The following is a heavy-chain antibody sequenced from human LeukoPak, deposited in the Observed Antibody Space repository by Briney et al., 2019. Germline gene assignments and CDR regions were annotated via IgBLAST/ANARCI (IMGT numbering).Heavy chain of an antibody. Sequence: ASVKVSCKASGYTFTNYAFGWVRQAPGQGLEWMGGIIPIFGTANYAQKFQGRVTITTDESTSTAYMELSSLRSEDTAVYYCARGWYLEYYFDYWGQGTLVTVSS. CDR1: GYTFTNYA. CDR2: IIPIFGTA. D-gene: IGHD2-15*01. J-gene: IGHJ4*02. CDR3: ARGWYLEYYFDY. V-gene: IGHV1-69*05.